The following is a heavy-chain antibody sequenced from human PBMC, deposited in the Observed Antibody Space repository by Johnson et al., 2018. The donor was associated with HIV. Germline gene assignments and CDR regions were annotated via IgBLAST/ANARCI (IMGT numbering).Heavy chain of an antibody. CDR1: GFTFSDYY. J-gene: IGHJ3*02. Sequence: QLVESGGGLVQPGGSLRLSCVASGFTFSDYYMDWVRQAPGKGLEWVGRIRNKAKSYTTEDAASVKGRFIISRDDSKNSLYLQMNSLKTEDAAVYYCARCYYDSGGYADAFDIWGQGTMVTVSS. D-gene: IGHD3-22*01. CDR3: ARCYYDSGGYADAFDI. CDR2: IRNKAKSYTT. V-gene: IGHV3-72*01.